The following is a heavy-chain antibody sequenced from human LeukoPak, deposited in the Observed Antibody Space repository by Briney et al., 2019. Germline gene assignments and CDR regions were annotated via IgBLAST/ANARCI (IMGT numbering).Heavy chain of an antibody. CDR2: INPNSGGT. CDR3: ARDNGYGSGSYYLIDY. J-gene: IGHJ4*02. Sequence: VASVKVSCKASGYTFNGYYMHWVRQAPGQGLEWMGWINPNSGGTNYAQKFQGRVTMTRDTSISTAYMELSRLRSDDTAVYYCARDNGYGSGSYYLIDYWGQGTLVTVSS. CDR1: GYTFNGYY. D-gene: IGHD3-10*01. V-gene: IGHV1-2*02.